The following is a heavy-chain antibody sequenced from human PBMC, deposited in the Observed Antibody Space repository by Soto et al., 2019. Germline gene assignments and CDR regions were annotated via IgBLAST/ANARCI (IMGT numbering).Heavy chain of an antibody. CDR2: IYYSGST. CDR1: GGSISSGGYS. CDR3: ARVRGRMVRGATYYFDY. Sequence: SETLSLTCAVSGGSISSGGYSWSWIRQPPGKGLEWIGYIYYSGSTNYNPSLKSRVTISVDTSKNQFSLKLSSVTAADTAVYYCARVRGRMVRGATYYFDYWGQGTLVTVSS. J-gene: IGHJ4*02. V-gene: IGHV4-30-2*05. D-gene: IGHD3-10*01.